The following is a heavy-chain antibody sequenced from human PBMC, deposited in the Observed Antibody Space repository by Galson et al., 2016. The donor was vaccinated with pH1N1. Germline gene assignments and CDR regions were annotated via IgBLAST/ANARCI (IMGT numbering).Heavy chain of an antibody. D-gene: IGHD4-17*01. CDR2: IDWDDDK. CDR3: ARLDYGDYSGYFEY. Sequence: PALVKPTQTLTLTCTFSGFSLSTSGMCVSWIRQPPGKALEWLALIDWDDDKYYSTSLKTRLTISKDTSKNQVVLTMTNMDPVDTATDYCARLDYGDYSGYFEYWGQGTLVTVSS. V-gene: IGHV2-70*01. CDR1: GFSLSTSGMC. J-gene: IGHJ4*02.